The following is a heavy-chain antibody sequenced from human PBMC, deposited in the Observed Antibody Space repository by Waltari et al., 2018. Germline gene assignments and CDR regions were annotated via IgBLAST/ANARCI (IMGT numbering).Heavy chain of an antibody. D-gene: IGHD1-26*01. CDR3: ARNWELRGGMDV. CDR2: INHSGNT. CDR1: GWSFSRYH. Sequence: QVQLQQWGAGLFKPSETLSRTCAVDGWSFSRYHWSWIRQPPGKGLEWIGEINHSGNTNQNPSLKSRVTISVDTSKNQFSLKLTSVTAADTAVYYCARNWELRGGMDVWGKGTTVTVSS. V-gene: IGHV4-34*02. J-gene: IGHJ6*03.